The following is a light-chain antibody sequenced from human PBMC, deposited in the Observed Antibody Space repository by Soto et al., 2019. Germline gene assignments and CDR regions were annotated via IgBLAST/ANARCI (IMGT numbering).Light chain of an antibody. V-gene: IGKV3-20*01. CDR1: QSINNN. Sequence: EIVMTQSPATLSVSPGERATLSCRASQSINNNLAWYQQKPGQAPRLLVYHTSTRATGIPDRFSGSGSGTDFTLTISRLEPEDFAVYYCQQYGSSPLFIFGPGTKVDIK. CDR3: QQYGSSPLFI. CDR2: HTS. J-gene: IGKJ3*01.